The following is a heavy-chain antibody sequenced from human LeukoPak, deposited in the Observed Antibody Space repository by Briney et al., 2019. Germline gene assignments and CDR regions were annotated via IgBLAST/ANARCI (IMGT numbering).Heavy chain of an antibody. D-gene: IGHD2-2*01. CDR3: ARHPDCTRTSCYVDYYGMDV. J-gene: IGHJ6*02. V-gene: IGHV5-51*01. CDR1: GYRFTSYW. Sequence: PGESLKISCKGSGYRFTSYWIGWVRQMTGKGLEWMGIINPGDSDTRYSPSFQGQVTISADKSISTAYLQWSSLKASDTAMYYCARHPDCTRTSCYVDYYGMDVWGQGTTVTVSS. CDR2: INPGDSDT.